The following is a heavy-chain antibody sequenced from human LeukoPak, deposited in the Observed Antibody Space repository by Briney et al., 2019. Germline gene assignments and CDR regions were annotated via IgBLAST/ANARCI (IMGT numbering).Heavy chain of an antibody. D-gene: IGHD5-12*01. J-gene: IGHJ3*02. V-gene: IGHV4-30-2*01. CDR3: ARGGYSGYDDAFDI. Sequence: SQTLSLTCAVSGGSISSGGYSWRWIRQPPGKGLEWIGYIYHSGSTYYNPSLKSRVTISVDRSKHQFSLKLSSVTAADTAVYYCARGGYSGYDDAFDIWGQGTMVTVSS. CDR2: IYHSGST. CDR1: GGSISSGGYS.